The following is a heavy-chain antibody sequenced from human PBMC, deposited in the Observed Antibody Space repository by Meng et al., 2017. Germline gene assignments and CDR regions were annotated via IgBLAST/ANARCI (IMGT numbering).Heavy chain of an antibody. CDR3: ASSSQYYDFWSGYYLDY. D-gene: IGHD3-3*01. V-gene: IGHV1-69*13. CDR1: GYSFTSYW. Sequence: SVKVSCKGSGYSFTSYWIGWVRQMPGKGLEWMGGIIPIFGTANYAQKFQGRVTITADESTSTAYMELSSLRSEDTAVYYCASSSQYYDFWSGYYLDYWGQGTLVTVSS. CDR2: IIPIFGTA. J-gene: IGHJ4*02.